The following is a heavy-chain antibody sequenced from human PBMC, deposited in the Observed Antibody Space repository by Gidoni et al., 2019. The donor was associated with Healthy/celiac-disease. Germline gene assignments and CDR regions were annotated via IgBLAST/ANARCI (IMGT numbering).Heavy chain of an antibody. CDR1: GGTFGSYA. V-gene: IGHV1-69*01. D-gene: IGHD1-20*01. CDR3: ARDLGGITGT. J-gene: IGHJ4*02. CDR2: ITPIFGTA. Sequence: QVQLVPSGAEVKEPGSSVKVSCKASGGTFGSYAIRWVRQAPGQGLEWVGGITPIFGTANYAQKFQGRVTITADESTSTAYMELSSLRSEDTAVYYCARDLGGITGTWGQGTLVTVSS.